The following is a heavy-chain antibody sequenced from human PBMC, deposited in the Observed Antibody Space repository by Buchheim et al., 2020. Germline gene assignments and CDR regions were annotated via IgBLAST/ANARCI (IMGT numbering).Heavy chain of an antibody. CDR3: ARTSGYWPYYYYGMDV. J-gene: IGHJ6*02. D-gene: IGHD3-22*01. V-gene: IGHV4-34*01. Sequence: QVQLQQWGAGLLKPSETLSLTCAVYGGSFSGYYWSWIRQPPGKGLEWIGEINHSGSTNYNPSLKSRVTISVETSKNQISLKLSSVTAADTAVYYCARTSGYWPYYYYGMDVWGQGTT. CDR2: INHSGST. CDR1: GGSFSGYY.